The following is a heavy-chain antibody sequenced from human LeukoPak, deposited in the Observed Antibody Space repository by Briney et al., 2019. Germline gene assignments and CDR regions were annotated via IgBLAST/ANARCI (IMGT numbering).Heavy chain of an antibody. D-gene: IGHD6-6*01. Sequence: SETLCLTCTVFGGSISSYYWSWIRQPPGKGLEWIGYIYYSGSTNYNPSLRSRVTISVDTSKNQFSLKLSSVTAADTAVYYCARVDPDSSSTLEVFDYWGQGTLDTVSS. CDR2: IYYSGST. CDR3: ARVDPDSSSTLEVFDY. CDR1: GGSISSYY. V-gene: IGHV4-59*01. J-gene: IGHJ4*02.